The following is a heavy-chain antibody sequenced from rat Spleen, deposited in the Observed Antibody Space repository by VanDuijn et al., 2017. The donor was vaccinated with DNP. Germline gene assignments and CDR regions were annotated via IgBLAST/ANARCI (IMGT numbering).Heavy chain of an antibody. CDR1: RFTFSDYN. Sequence: EVQLVESGGGLVQPGRSLKLSCAASRFTFSDYNMAWVRQAPKKGLEWVATISYDGGGTFYRDSVKGRFTISRDNTKTTLYLQLDSLRSEDTATYYCAKPDSWGQGVMVTVSS. V-gene: IGHV5-7*01. J-gene: IGHJ2*01. CDR3: AKPDS. CDR2: ISYDGGGT.